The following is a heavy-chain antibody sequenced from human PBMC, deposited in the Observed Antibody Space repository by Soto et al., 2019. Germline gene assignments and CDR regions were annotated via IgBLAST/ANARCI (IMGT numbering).Heavy chain of an antibody. J-gene: IGHJ4*02. V-gene: IGHV4-39*01. Sequence: SETLSLTCTVSGGSISSSDYYWGWIRQPPGKGLEWIGSIFYSGSTYHNPSLKSRVTISVDTSKNQFSLKLSSVTAADTAVYYCVTSQPPAVAGDFDYWGQGTLVTVSS. CDR3: VTSQPPAVAGDFDY. CDR2: IFYSGST. D-gene: IGHD6-19*01. CDR1: GGSISSSDYY.